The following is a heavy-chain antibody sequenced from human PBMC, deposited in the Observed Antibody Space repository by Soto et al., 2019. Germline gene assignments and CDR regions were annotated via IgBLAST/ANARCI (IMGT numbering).Heavy chain of an antibody. V-gene: IGHV1-3*01. Sequence: QVQLVQSGAEVKKPGASVKVSCKASGYTFTSYAMHWVRQAPGKRLEWMGWMNAGNGNTKYSQKFQGRATITRDPSASTAYMELSSLRSADTVVYYCARDVGATGEWGQGTLVTGSS. J-gene: IGHJ4*02. CDR1: GYTFTSYA. CDR3: ARDVGATGE. D-gene: IGHD1-26*01. CDR2: MNAGNGNT.